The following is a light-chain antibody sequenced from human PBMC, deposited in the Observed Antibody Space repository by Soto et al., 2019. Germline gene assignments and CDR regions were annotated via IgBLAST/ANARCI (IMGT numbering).Light chain of an antibody. Sequence: EVELTQYPGTLSLSPGERATLSCRASQSVSSSHLAWYQQKRGQAPRLLIYDTSTRAAGIPDRVSGRVSGRDFPLTISRLEPEDFAVYHCQQYGASPWTFGQGTKVDIK. J-gene: IGKJ1*01. CDR2: DTS. V-gene: IGKV3-20*01. CDR3: QQYGASPWT. CDR1: QSVSSSH.